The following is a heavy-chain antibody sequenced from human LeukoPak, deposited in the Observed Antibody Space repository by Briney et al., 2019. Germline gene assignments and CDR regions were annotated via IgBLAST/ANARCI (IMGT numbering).Heavy chain of an antibody. D-gene: IGHD3-22*01. CDR2: IRYDGSNK. V-gene: IGHV3-30*02. J-gene: IGHJ4*02. CDR1: GFTFSSYG. Sequence: GGSLRLSCAASGFTFSSYGMHWVRQAPGKGLEWVAFIRYDGSNKYYADSVKGRFTISRDNSKNTLYLQMNSLGAEDTAVYYCARGGGMIVVGATNYFDYWGQGTLVTVSS. CDR3: ARGGGMIVVGATNYFDY.